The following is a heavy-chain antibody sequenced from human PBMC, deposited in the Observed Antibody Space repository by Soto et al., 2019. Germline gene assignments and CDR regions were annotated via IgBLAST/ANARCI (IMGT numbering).Heavy chain of an antibody. Sequence: ASVKVSCKASGYTFTDYYMHWVRQAPGQGLEWVGWINPNSGGTNYAQKFQGRVTMTRDTSITTGYMELSRLRSDDTAVYYCVRGGGSSSPYYWGPGTLVTVSS. J-gene: IGHJ4*02. CDR1: GYTFTDYY. CDR3: VRGGGSSSPYY. V-gene: IGHV1-2*02. CDR2: INPNSGGT. D-gene: IGHD6-6*01.